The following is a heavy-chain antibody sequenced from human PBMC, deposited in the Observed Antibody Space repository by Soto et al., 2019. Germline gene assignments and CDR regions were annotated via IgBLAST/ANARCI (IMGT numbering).Heavy chain of an antibody. Sequence: ASVKVSCKASGYTFTSYGISWVRQAPGQGLEWMGWISAYNGNTNYAQKLQGRVTMTTDTSTSTAYMELRSLRSDDTAVYYCARGGSREDDFSSGWAYFDYGAQGTLVTVSS. V-gene: IGHV1-18*04. J-gene: IGHJ4*01. CDR2: ISAYNGNT. CDR3: ARGGSREDDFSSGWAYFDY. CDR1: GYTFTSYG. D-gene: IGHD3-3*01.